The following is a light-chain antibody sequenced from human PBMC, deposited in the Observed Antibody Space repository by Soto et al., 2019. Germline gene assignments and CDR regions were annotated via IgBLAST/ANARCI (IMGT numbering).Light chain of an antibody. J-gene: IGLJ1*01. Sequence: QSVLTQPASVSGSPGQSITISCTGTSSDVGGYNYVSWYQQHPGKAPTLMIYDVSNRPSGVSNRFSGSKSGNTVSLTISGLQAEDEADYYCSSYTISSTYVFGTGTKVTVL. CDR2: DVS. CDR3: SSYTISSTYV. V-gene: IGLV2-14*01. CDR1: SSDVGGYNY.